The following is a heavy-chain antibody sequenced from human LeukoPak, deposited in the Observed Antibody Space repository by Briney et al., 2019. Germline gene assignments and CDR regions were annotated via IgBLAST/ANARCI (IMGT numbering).Heavy chain of an antibody. J-gene: IGHJ4*02. CDR3: AKIYADATFHC. CDR1: GGTFSSYA. Sequence: ASVKVSCKASGGTFSSYAITWVRQAPGQGLEWMGGIIPIFGTANYAQKFQGRVTITADESTSTAYMELSSLRSEDTAVYYCAKIYADATFHCWGQGTLVTVSS. D-gene: IGHD2-15*01. CDR2: IIPIFGTA. V-gene: IGHV1-69*13.